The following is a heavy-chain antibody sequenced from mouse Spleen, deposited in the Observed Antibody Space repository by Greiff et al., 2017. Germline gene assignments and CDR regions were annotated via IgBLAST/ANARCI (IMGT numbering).Heavy chain of an antibody. CDR2: ISSGSSTI. CDR3: AMGATAFAY. CDR1: GFTFSDYG. Sequence: EVKLVESGGGLVKPGGSLKLSCAASGFTFSDYGMHWVRQAPEKGLEWVAYISSGSSTIYYADTVKGRFTISKDNAKNTLFRQMTSLRAEEKAMYYCAMGATAFAYWGQGTLVTVSA. J-gene: IGHJ3*01. V-gene: IGHV5-17*01. D-gene: IGHD1-2*01.